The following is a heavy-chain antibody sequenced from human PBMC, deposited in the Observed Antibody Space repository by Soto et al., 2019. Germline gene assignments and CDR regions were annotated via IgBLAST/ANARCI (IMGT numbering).Heavy chain of an antibody. V-gene: IGHV3-21*01. CDR1: GFIFSKYS. Sequence: GGSLRLSCAASGFIFSKYSMNWVRQAPGKGLEWVATINSGSNYIRYADSVKGRFTISRDNANDSLFLQLSSLGAEDTAVYYCARVMYTSNRYLDSWGQGALVTVSS. J-gene: IGHJ4*02. CDR2: INSGSNYI. CDR3: ARVMYTSNRYLDS. D-gene: IGHD6-13*01.